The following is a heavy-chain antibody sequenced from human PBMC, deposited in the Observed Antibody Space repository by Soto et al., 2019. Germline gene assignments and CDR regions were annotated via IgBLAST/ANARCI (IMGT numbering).Heavy chain of an antibody. J-gene: IGHJ6*02. D-gene: IGHD6-13*01. Sequence: QALSLTVAISGDSVSSNSAACNLIRQSPSRGLEWLGRTYYRSKWYNDYAVSVKSRITINPDTSKNQFSLQLNSVTPEDTAVYYCTRSRGSSSWYYYYYGMDVWGQGTTVTVSS. CDR2: TYYRSKWYN. CDR3: TRSRGSSSWYYYYYGMDV. CDR1: GDSVSSNSAA. V-gene: IGHV6-1*01.